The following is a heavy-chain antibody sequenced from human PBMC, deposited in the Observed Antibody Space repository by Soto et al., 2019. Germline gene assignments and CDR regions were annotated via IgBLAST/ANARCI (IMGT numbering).Heavy chain of an antibody. Sequence: GESLKISEEGCGWKVTRYWSRWVHQMHGKGLGWMGRIDPSDSYTNYSPSFQGHVTISADKSISTAYLQWSSLKASDTAMYYCARHKGYCSSTSCYSYYYYGMDVWGQGTTVTVSS. D-gene: IGHD2-2*01. CDR3: ARHKGYCSSTSCYSYYYYGMDV. J-gene: IGHJ6*02. V-gene: IGHV5-10-1*01. CDR2: IDPSDSYT. CDR1: GWKVTRYW.